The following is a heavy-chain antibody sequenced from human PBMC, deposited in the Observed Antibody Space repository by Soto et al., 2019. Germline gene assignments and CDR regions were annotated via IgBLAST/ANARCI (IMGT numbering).Heavy chain of an antibody. J-gene: IGHJ1*01. V-gene: IGHV1-69*13. Sequence: SVKVSCKASGGTFSSYAISWVRQAPGQGLEWMGGIIPIFGTANYAQKFQGRVTITADESTSTAYMELSSLRSEDTAVYYCARTPYSAADEYFQHWGQDTLVTVSS. D-gene: IGHD1-26*01. CDR3: ARTPYSAADEYFQH. CDR1: GGTFSSYA. CDR2: IIPIFGTA.